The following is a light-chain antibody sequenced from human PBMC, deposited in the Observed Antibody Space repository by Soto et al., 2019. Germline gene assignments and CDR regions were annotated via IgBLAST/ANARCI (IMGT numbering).Light chain of an antibody. CDR3: QNYGETPIN. J-gene: IGKJ5*01. CDR1: VSVRTD. CDR2: GAS. Sequence: EIVMTQSQDTLSLSPVQRSTISCMASVSVRTDLAWYQQKPGQAPRLLISGASMRASGVPVRFSGSGSGTDFTLTISRLEPEDFAVYYCQNYGETPINCGLGKRREIK. V-gene: IGKV3D-15*01.